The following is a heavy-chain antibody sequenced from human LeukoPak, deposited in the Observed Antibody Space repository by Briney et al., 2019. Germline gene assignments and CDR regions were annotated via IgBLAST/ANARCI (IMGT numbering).Heavy chain of an antibody. D-gene: IGHD3-3*01. Sequence: SETLSLTCTVSGDSMSNYYWSWIRQPPGKGLEWIGNIYYSGNINYNPSLKSRLTISVDTSKNQFSLKLSSVTAADTAVYYCARGRYYDFWSGYSFFVDAFDIWGQGTMVTVSS. CDR3: ARGRYYDFWSGYSFFVDAFDI. J-gene: IGHJ3*02. V-gene: IGHV4-59*12. CDR2: IYYSGNI. CDR1: GDSMSNYY.